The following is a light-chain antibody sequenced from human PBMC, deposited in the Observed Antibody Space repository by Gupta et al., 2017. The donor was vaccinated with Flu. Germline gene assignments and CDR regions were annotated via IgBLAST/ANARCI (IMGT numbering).Light chain of an antibody. CDR3: QQYNNWPPLT. CDR2: GAS. J-gene: IGKJ4*01. CDR1: QSINSD. V-gene: IGKV3-15*01. Sequence: EIVMTQSPATLSVSPGDRATLSCRASQSINSDLAWYQQKPGQAPRLLIYGASSRATGVPARFSGSGSGTELTLTISSLQSEDFAVYYCQQYNNWPPLTFGGGTKVEIK.